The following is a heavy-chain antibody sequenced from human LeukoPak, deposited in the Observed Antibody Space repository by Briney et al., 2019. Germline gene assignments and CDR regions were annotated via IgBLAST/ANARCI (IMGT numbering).Heavy chain of an antibody. D-gene: IGHD3-9*01. CDR2: ISYDGSNK. CDR3: AKENYDILTGPYYYGMDV. CDR1: GFTFSSYG. J-gene: IGHJ6*02. Sequence: GRSLRLSCAASGFTFSSYGMHWVRQAPGKGLEWVAVISYDGSNKYYADSVKGRFTISRDNSKNTLHLQMNSLRAEDTAVYYCAKENYDILTGPYYYGMDVWGQGTTVTVSS. V-gene: IGHV3-30*18.